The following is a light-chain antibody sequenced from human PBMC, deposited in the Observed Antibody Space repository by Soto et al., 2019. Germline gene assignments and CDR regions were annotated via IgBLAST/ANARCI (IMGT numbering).Light chain of an antibody. CDR3: QQYGSSLWT. V-gene: IGKV3-20*01. Sequence: EIVLTRSPGTLSLSPGERATLSCRASQSVSSSYLAWYQQKPGRAPRLLIYGASSRATGIPDRFSGSGSGTDFTLTISRLEPEDFAVYYCQQYGSSLWTFGQGTKVDIK. CDR2: GAS. CDR1: QSVSSSY. J-gene: IGKJ1*01.